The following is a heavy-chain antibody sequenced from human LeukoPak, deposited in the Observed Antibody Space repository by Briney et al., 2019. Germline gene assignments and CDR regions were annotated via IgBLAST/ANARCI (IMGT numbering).Heavy chain of an antibody. J-gene: IGHJ5*02. CDR2: LYYSGTT. CDR3: AGAVPGMGIDH. V-gene: IGHV4-59*01. CDR1: GGSLNSYY. Sequence: SETLSLTCTLSGGSLNSYYCAWIRQPPGKGLEWMGSLYYSGTTNYNPSLKSRVSISMDRSKNQFSLTLNSVTAADTALYYCAGAVPGMGIDHWGQGIMVTVSS. D-gene: IGHD6-19*01.